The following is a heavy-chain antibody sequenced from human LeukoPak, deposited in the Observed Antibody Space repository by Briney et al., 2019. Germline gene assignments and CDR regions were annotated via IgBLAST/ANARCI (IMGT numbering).Heavy chain of an antibody. CDR3: ARRGRDGYNQYYFDY. D-gene: IGHD5-24*01. V-gene: IGHV1-3*01. CDR2: INAGNGNT. Sequence: ASVKVSCKASGYTFTSYAMHWARQAPGQRLEWMGWINAGNGNTKYSQKFQGRVTITGDTSASTAYMELSSLRSEDTAGYYCARRGRDGYNQYYFDYWGQGTLVTVSS. CDR1: GYTFTSYA. J-gene: IGHJ4*02.